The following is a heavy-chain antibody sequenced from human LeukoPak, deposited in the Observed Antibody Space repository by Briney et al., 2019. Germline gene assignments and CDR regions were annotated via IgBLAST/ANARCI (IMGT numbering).Heavy chain of an antibody. J-gene: IGHJ4*02. D-gene: IGHD2-15*01. CDR1: GYTFTSYY. CDR3: ATTTGDCSGGSCYPKPFDY. Sequence: ASAKVSCKASGYTFTSYYMHWVRQAPGQGLEWMGIINPSGGSTSYAQKFQGRVTMTRDTSTSTVYMELSSLRSEDTAVYYCATTTGDCSGGSCYPKPFDYWGQGTLVTVSS. V-gene: IGHV1-46*01. CDR2: INPSGGST.